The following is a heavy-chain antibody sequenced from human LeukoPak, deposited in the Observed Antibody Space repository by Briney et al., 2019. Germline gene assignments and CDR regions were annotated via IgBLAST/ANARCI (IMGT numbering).Heavy chain of an antibody. Sequence: AGGSLRLSCAASGFTFSSYSMNWVRQAPGKGLERVSHISSSSSTIYYADSVKGRFTISRDNAKNSLYLQMNSLRAEDTAVYYCARLSSGYYPFYYYYYMDVWGKGTTVTVSS. CDR2: ISSSSSTI. D-gene: IGHD3-22*01. V-gene: IGHV3-48*04. J-gene: IGHJ6*03. CDR1: GFTFSSYS. CDR3: ARLSSGYYPFYYYYYMDV.